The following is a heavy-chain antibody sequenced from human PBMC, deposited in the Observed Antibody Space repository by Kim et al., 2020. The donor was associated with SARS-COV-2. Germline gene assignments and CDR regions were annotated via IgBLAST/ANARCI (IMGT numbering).Heavy chain of an antibody. CDR1: GGSISSSSYY. V-gene: IGHV4-39*07. CDR3: ARDCSSTSCHDY. CDR2: IYYSGST. D-gene: IGHD2-2*01. Sequence: SETLSLTCTVSGGSISSSSYYWGWIRQPPGKGLEWIGSIYYSGSTYYNPSLKSRVTISVDTSKNQFSLKLSSVTAADTAVYYCARDCSSTSCHDYWGQGT. J-gene: IGHJ4*02.